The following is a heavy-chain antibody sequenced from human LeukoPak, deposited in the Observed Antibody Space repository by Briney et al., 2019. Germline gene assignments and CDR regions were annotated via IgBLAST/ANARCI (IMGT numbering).Heavy chain of an antibody. D-gene: IGHD3-22*01. J-gene: IGHJ4*02. CDR3: ARAAYDSSGYLTL. V-gene: IGHV3-33*01. CDR2: IWYDGTNK. CDR1: GFTFSSYG. Sequence: GRSLRLSCAASGFTFSSYGMHWVRQAPGKGLEWVAVIWYDGTNKYYADSVKGRFTISRDSSKNTLYLQMNSLRAEDTAVYYCARAAYDSSGYLTLWGQGTLVTVSS.